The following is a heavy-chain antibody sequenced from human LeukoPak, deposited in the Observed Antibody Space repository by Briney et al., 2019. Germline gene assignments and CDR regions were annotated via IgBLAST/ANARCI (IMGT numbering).Heavy chain of an antibody. J-gene: IGHJ4*02. D-gene: IGHD4-17*01. CDR1: GFTFSSYA. CDR2: ISSNGGST. V-gene: IGHV3-64*01. CDR3: ARESDYGDYSFNY. Sequence: GGSLRLSCAASGFTFSSYAMHWVRQAPGKGLEYVSAISSNGGSTYYANSVKGRFTISRDNSKNMLYLQMGSLRAEDMAVYYCARESDYGDYSFNYWGQGTLVTVSS.